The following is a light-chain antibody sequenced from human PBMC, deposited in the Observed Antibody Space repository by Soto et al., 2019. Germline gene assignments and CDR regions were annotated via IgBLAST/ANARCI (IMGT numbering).Light chain of an antibody. V-gene: IGKV1-6*01. CDR2: TAA. CDR1: QGISED. J-gene: IGKJ4*01. Sequence: AIQMTQSPASLSASVGDRVTITCRASQGISEDFGCYQVKQGKAPRLLIYTAANLQSGVPSRFSGSGSGTDFTLTINGLQPEDFAIYYGRKEYNYPLTFGGGTRVEIK. CDR3: RKEYNYPLT.